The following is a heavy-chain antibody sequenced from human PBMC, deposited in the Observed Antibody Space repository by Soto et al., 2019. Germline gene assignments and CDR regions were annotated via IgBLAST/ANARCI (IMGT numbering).Heavy chain of an antibody. V-gene: IGHV1-69*08. Sequence: QVQLVQSGAEVKKPGSSVKVSCKASGGPVSSYTLSWVRQAPGQGLEWMGRIIPLLGRATYAGKFQGRVTITANKSTSTVYMDLGSLRSEDTAVYFCAGDSGKSDYAFDFWGQGTLVTVSS. CDR1: GGPVSSYT. CDR2: IIPLLGRA. CDR3: AGDSGKSDYAFDF. J-gene: IGHJ4*02. D-gene: IGHD4-17*01.